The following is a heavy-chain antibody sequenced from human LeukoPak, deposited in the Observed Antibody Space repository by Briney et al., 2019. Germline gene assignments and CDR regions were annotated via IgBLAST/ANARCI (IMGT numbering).Heavy chain of an antibody. Sequence: GGSLRLSCAASGFTFSSYAMSWVRQAPGKGLEWVSAISGSGGSTFYADSVKGRFTISRDNSKNTLYLQMNSLRAEDTAVHYCAKYYYDSSGYYYPTFDHWGQGTLVTVSS. V-gene: IGHV3-23*01. D-gene: IGHD3-22*01. CDR3: AKYYYDSSGYYYPTFDH. J-gene: IGHJ4*02. CDR1: GFTFSSYA. CDR2: ISGSGGST.